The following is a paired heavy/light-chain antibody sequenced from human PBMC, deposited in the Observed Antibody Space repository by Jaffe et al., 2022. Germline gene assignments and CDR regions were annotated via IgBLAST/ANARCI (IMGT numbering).Heavy chain of an antibody. D-gene: IGHD2-21*02. CDR2: IYPGDSDT. V-gene: IGHV5-51*03. Sequence: EVQLVQSGAEVKKPGESLKISCKGSGYSFTSYWIGWVRQMPGKGLEWMGIIYPGDSDTRYSPSFQGQVTISADKSISTAYLQWSSLKASDTAMYYCVRRVYLLKNDIPYCGGDCYFRGVYFDYWGQGTLVTVSS. CDR3: VRRVYLLKNDIPYCGGDCYFRGVYFDY. CDR1: GYSFTSYW. J-gene: IGHJ4*02.
Light chain of an antibody. CDR2: STS. CDR3: LLYYGGAQV. Sequence: QTVVTQEPSLTVSPGGTVTLTCASSTGAVTSGYYPNWFQQKPGQAPRALIYSTSNKHSWTPARFSGSLLGGKAALTLSGVQPEDEAEYYCLLYYGGAQVFGTGTKVTVL. CDR1: TGAVTSGYY. V-gene: IGLV7-43*01. J-gene: IGLJ1*01.